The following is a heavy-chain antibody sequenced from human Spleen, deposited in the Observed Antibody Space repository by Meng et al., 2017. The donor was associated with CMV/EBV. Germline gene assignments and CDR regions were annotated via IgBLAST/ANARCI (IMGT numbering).Heavy chain of an antibody. CDR2: IKQDGSEK. CDR1: GFTFSSYW. Sequence: GESLKISCAASGFTFSSYWMSWVRQAPGKGLEWVANIKQDGSEKYYVDSVKGRFTISRDNAKNSLYLQMNSLRAEDTAVYYCARDRDSGSYQFDYWGQGTLVTVSS. V-gene: IGHV3-7*01. D-gene: IGHD1-26*01. J-gene: IGHJ4*02. CDR3: ARDRDSGSYQFDY.